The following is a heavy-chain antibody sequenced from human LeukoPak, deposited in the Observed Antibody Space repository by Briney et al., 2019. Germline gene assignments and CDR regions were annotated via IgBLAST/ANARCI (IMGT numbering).Heavy chain of an antibody. J-gene: IGHJ4*02. CDR1: RYTFTVYY. D-gene: IGHD2-21*01. CDR2: INPNSGGI. Sequence: ASVTVSFKTSRYTFTVYYMHWVRQAPGQGLEWMGWINPNSGGINYAQKFQGRVTMTRVTSINTAYMEVSGLTPDDTAIYYCAKRGGALSHWGQGTPVTVTS. V-gene: IGHV1-2*02. CDR3: AKRGGALSH.